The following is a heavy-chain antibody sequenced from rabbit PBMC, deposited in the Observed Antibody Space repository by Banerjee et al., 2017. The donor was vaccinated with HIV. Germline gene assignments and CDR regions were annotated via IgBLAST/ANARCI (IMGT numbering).Heavy chain of an antibody. D-gene: IGHD4-1*01. CDR3: ARDEDYYSSGWGAVYFNL. V-gene: IGHV1S40*01. CDR2: IYAGSSGST. J-gene: IGHJ4*01. CDR1: GFSFSSSYY. Sequence: QSLEESGGDLVKPGASLTLTCTASGFSFSSSYYMCWVRQAPGKGLEWIACIYAGSSGSTYYASWAKGRFTISKTSSTTVTLQMTSLTAADTATYFCARDEDYYSSGWGAVYFNLWGPGTLVTVS.